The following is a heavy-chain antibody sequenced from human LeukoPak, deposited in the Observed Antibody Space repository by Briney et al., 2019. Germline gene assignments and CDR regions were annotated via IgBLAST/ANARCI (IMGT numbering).Heavy chain of an antibody. D-gene: IGHD1-26*01. J-gene: IGHJ4*02. CDR2: IKSKTDGGAT. CDR1: GFTFSNAW. Sequence: TGGSLRLSCAASGFTFSNAWMSWVRQAPGKGLEWVGRIKSKTDGGATDYAAPVKGRFTISRDDSKNTLYLQMNSLRTEDTAVYYCTTDLNSGSYYVPNYFDYWGQGTLVTVSS. CDR3: TTDLNSGSYYVPNYFDY. V-gene: IGHV3-15*01.